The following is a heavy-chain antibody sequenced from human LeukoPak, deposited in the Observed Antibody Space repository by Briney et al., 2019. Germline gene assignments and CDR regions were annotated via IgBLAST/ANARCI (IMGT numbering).Heavy chain of an antibody. D-gene: IGHD1-26*01. CDR3: ARGVSGSYSPFDF. Sequence: EGSLRLSCAASGFTFSSYSMNWVRQAPGKGLEWVSHIFYASNIIYYANSVKGRFTISRDNAKNSLYLQMNSLRDDDTAVYYCARGVSGSYSPFDFWGQGTLVTVSS. V-gene: IGHV3-48*02. J-gene: IGHJ4*02. CDR2: IFYASNII. CDR1: GFTFSSYS.